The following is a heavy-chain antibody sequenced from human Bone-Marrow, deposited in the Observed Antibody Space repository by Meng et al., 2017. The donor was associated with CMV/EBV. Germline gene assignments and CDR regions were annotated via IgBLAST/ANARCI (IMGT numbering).Heavy chain of an antibody. CDR3: AKETTDVDSGMDV. Sequence: GGSLRLSCAASGFTFSSYGMHWVRQAPGKGLEWVAFMRYDGSVEYYADSVKGRFIMSREYSRNIVYLHMNTLRPEDTAVYYCAKETTDVDSGMDVWGQGTTFTVSS. D-gene: IGHD4-17*01. CDR1: GFTFSSYG. J-gene: IGHJ6*02. V-gene: IGHV3-30*02. CDR2: MRYDGSVE.